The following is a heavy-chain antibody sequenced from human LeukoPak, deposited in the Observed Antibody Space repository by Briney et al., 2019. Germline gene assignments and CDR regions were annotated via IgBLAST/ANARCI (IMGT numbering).Heavy chain of an antibody. CDR2: ISYSGTT. CDR3: ARAYYRDNSNDPYYYYYMDV. V-gene: IGHV4-59*01. D-gene: IGHD1-1*01. Sequence: SETLSLTCTVSGVSISSYYWSWIRQPPGKGLEWIGYISYSGTTNYNPSLKSRITISGDTSKNQLSLKLSSVTAADTAVYYCARAYYRDNSNDPYYYYYMDVWGKGTTVTISS. CDR1: GVSISSYY. J-gene: IGHJ6*03.